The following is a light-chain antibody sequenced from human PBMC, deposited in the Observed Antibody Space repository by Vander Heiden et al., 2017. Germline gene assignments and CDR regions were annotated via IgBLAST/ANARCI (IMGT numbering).Light chain of an antibody. CDR2: QDS. V-gene: IGLV3-1*01. Sequence: SYELTQSPSVSVSPGQTASITCSGVKLGDKYACWYQQKPGQSPVLVIYQDSVRPSVIPERFSGSNSGTTATLTISGTQAMDEADYYCQAWDSSTVVFGGGTKLTVL. J-gene: IGLJ2*01. CDR3: QAWDSSTVV. CDR1: KLGDKY.